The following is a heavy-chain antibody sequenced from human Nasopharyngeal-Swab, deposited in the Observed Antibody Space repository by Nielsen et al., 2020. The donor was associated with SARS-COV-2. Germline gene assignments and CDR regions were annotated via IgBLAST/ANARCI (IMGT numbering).Heavy chain of an antibody. Sequence: SETLSLTCTVSGGSISSGGYYWSWIRQHPGKGLEWIGEINHSGSTNYNPSLKSRVTISEDTSKNQFSLKLSSVTAADTAVYYCARGPSQNRRAFDIWGQGTMVTVSS. CDR2: INHSGST. V-gene: IGHV4-31*03. CDR3: ARGPSQNRRAFDI. CDR1: GGSISSGGYY. D-gene: IGHD2/OR15-2a*01. J-gene: IGHJ3*02.